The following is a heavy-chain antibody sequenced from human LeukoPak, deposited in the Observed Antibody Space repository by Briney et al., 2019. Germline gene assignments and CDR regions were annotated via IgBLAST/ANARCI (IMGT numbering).Heavy chain of an antibody. J-gene: IGHJ6*02. CDR2: FDPEDGET. CDR3: AGYCSSTSCYQQRCYYYGMDV. D-gene: IGHD2-2*01. V-gene: IGHV1-24*01. CDR1: GYTLTELS. Sequence: ASVKVSCKVSGYTLTELSMHWVRQAPGKGLEWMGGFDPEDGETIYAQKFQGRVTMTEDTSTDTAYMELSSLRSEDTAVYYCAGYCSSTSCYQQRCYYYGMDVWGQGTTVTVSS.